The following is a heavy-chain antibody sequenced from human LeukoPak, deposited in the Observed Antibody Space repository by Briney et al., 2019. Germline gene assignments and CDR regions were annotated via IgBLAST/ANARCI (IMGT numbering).Heavy chain of an antibody. Sequence: SVKVSCKASGGTFSSYAISWVRQAPGQGLEWMGGIIPIFGTANYAQKLQGRVTLTADESTSTAYMELSSLRSEDSAVYHCERDGPMAAAGTGYWGQRTLVTVSS. D-gene: IGHD6-13*01. CDR3: ERDGPMAAAGTGY. V-gene: IGHV1-69*13. CDR1: GGTFSSYA. J-gene: IGHJ4*02. CDR2: IIPIFGTA.